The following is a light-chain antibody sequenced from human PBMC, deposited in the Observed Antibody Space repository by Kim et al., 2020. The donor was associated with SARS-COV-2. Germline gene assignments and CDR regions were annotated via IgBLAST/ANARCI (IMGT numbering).Light chain of an antibody. V-gene: IGLV1-40*01. CDR1: TSNIGAHYH. Sequence: GVTSSSTWTTSNIGAHYHVHWYQRVTRTAPKLLIFGNHKRPSGVPDRFAGSKSGSSASLTITGLQAEDEADYYCQSYDSGLSGSVFGGETQLTVL. CDR2: GNH. CDR3: QSYDSGLSGSV. J-gene: IGLJ3*02.